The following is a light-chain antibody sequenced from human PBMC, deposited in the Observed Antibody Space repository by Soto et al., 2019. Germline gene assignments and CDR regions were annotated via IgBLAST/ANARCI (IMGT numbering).Light chain of an antibody. Sequence: EVVLTQSPATLSLSPGEKVTLSCRASQSVSSYLAWYQQKPGQAPRLLIYDASTRATGIPARFSGSGSGTDFTLTISSLEPEDFAVYYCQQRSNWPFMYTFXQGTKVDIK. J-gene: IGKJ2*01. CDR3: QQRSNWPFMYT. CDR1: QSVSSY. CDR2: DAS. V-gene: IGKV3-11*01.